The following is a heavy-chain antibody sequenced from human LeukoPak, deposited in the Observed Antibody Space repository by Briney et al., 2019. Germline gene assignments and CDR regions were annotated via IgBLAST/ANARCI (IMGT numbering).Heavy chain of an antibody. CDR2: INPSGSST. CDR1: GYTFTSYY. J-gene: IGHJ5*02. V-gene: IGHV1-46*01. CDR3: ASGGDYYGSGSLFDP. D-gene: IGHD3-10*01. Sequence: ASVKVSCKASGYTFTSYYMHWVRQAPGQGLEWMGIINPSGSSTSNAQKFQGRGTMTRDTYTHTVYMELSSLRSEDTAVYYCASGGDYYGSGSLFDPWGQGTLVTVSS.